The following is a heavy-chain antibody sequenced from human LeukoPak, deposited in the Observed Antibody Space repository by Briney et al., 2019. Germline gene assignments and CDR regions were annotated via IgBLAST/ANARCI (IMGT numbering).Heavy chain of an antibody. CDR3: ARAYYDILTGFYGMDV. CDR1: GVSITSYY. V-gene: IGHV4-59*01. Sequence: PSETLSLTCTVSGVSITSYYWIWLRQPPGKGLEWLGLIDHSGSSNDNPSVQSRVTMSVATSKNQFSLKLSSVTAADTAVYYCARAYYDILTGFYGMDVWGQGTLVTVSS. CDR2: IDHSGSS. D-gene: IGHD3-9*01. J-gene: IGHJ6*02.